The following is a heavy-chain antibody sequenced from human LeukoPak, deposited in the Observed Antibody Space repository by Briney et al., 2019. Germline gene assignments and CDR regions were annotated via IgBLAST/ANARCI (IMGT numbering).Heavy chain of an antibody. CDR1: GGSISSYY. Sequence: KASEALSLTCTVSGGSISSYYWSWIRQPPGKGLEWIGYIYYSGSTNYNPSLKSRVTISVDTSKNQFSLKLSSVTAADTAVYYCARRGGRGPNTYYSLWGQGTLVTVSS. V-gene: IGHV4-59*08. CDR2: IYYSGST. CDR3: ARRGGRGPNTYYSL. J-gene: IGHJ4*02. D-gene: IGHD3-10*01.